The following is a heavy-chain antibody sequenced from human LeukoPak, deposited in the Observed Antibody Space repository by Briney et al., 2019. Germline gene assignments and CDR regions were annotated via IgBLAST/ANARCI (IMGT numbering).Heavy chain of an antibody. V-gene: IGHV4-59*04. CDR2: IYHSGST. Sequence: SETLSLTCTVSGGSISSYYWSWIRQPPGKGLEWIGSIYHSGSTYYNPSLKSRVTISVDTSKNQFSLKLSSVTAADTAVYYCANYGIAVAGTGDYWGQGTLVTVSS. J-gene: IGHJ4*02. D-gene: IGHD6-19*01. CDR1: GGSISSYY. CDR3: ANYGIAVAGTGDY.